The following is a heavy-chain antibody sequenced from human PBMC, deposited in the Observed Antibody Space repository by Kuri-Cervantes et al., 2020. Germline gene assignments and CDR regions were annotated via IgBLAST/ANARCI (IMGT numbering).Heavy chain of an antibody. V-gene: IGHV3-20*04. CDR2: INWNGGST. J-gene: IGHJ4*02. CDR1: GFTFDDYG. D-gene: IGHD1-26*01. Sequence: GGSLRLSCAASGFTFDDYGMSWVRQAPGKGLEWVSGINWNGGSTGYADSVKGRFTISRDNSENTLYLQMNSLRAEDTAMYYCARDRVVGGTDWGQGTLVTVSS. CDR3: ARDRVVGGTD.